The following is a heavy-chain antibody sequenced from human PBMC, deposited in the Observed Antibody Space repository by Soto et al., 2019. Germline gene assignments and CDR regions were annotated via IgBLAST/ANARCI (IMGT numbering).Heavy chain of an antibody. Sequence: SVKVSCKASGGTFSSYAISWVRQAPGRGLEWMGGIIPIFGTANYAQKFQGRVTITADESTSTAYMELSSLRSEDTAVYYCARGRGYYDSSGYYPTGDAFDIWGQGTMVTVSS. CDR3: ARGRGYYDSSGYYPTGDAFDI. J-gene: IGHJ3*02. CDR1: GGTFSSYA. CDR2: IIPIFGTA. V-gene: IGHV1-69*13. D-gene: IGHD3-22*01.